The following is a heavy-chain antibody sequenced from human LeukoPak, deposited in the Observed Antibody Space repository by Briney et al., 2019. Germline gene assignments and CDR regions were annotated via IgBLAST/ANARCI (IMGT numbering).Heavy chain of an antibody. D-gene: IGHD3-3*01. CDR3: ARATGVDYDFWSGYYTGPMFDP. V-gene: IGHV1-2*02. CDR1: GYTFTGYY. CDR2: INPNSGGT. Sequence: GASVKVSCKASGYTFTGYYMHWVRQAPGQGLEWMGWINPNSGGTNYAQKFQGRVTMTRDTSISTAYMELSRLRSDDTAVYYCARATGVDYDFWSGYYTGPMFDPWGQGTLVTVSS. J-gene: IGHJ5*02.